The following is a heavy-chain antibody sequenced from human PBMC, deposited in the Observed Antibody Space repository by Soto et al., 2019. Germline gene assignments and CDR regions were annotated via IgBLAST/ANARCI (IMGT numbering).Heavy chain of an antibody. CDR3: ARGRASGSYYLLDY. J-gene: IGHJ4*02. CDR1: GNTFTSYD. D-gene: IGHD3-10*01. CDR2: INPNSGNI. Sequence: ASVKVSCKASGNTFTSYDINWVRQATGHGLEWMGWINPNSGNIGYAQKFQGRVTMTRDTAIRTAYMEVSRLRSDDTAVYYCARGRASGSYYLLDYWGQGTLVTVS. V-gene: IGHV1-8*01.